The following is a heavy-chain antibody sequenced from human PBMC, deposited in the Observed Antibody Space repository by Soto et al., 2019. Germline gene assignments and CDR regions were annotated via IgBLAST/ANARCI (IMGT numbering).Heavy chain of an antibody. D-gene: IGHD3-22*01. CDR1: GYTFTSYA. CDR3: ARGNLKPYYYDSSGYYSPEYFQH. J-gene: IGHJ1*01. V-gene: IGHV1-3*01. CDR2: INAGNGNT. Sequence: ASVKVSCKASGYTFTSYAMHWVRQAPGQRLEWMGWINAGNGNTKYSQKFQGRVTITRDTSASTAYMELSSLRSEDTAVYYCARGNLKPYYYDSSGYYSPEYFQHWGQGTLVTVSS.